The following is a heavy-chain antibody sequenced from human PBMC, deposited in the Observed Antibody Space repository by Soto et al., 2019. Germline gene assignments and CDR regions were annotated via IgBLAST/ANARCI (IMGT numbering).Heavy chain of an antibody. CDR1: GFTFISYG. CDR3: AKETYYYGSESYYDY. V-gene: IGHV3-30*18. CDR2: ISYDGSNK. J-gene: IGHJ4*02. D-gene: IGHD3-10*01. Sequence: GGSLRLSCAASGFTFISYGMHWVRQAPGKGLEWVAVISYDGSNKYYADSVKGRFTISRDNSKNTLYLQMNSLRAEDTAVYYCAKETYYYGSESYYDYWGQGTLVTVSS.